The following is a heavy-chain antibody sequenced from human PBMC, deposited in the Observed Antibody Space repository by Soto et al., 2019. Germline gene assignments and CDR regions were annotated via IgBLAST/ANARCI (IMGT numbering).Heavy chain of an antibody. Sequence: ASVKVSCKASGYSFTGYYMHWVRQAPGQGLEWMGWINPNSGGTNYAQKFQGWVTMTRDTSISTAYMELNSLRAEDTAVYYCARGVFPFYGSGSYYPYFDYWGQGTLVTVSS. CDR1: GYSFTGYY. CDR3: ARGVFPFYGSGSYYPYFDY. J-gene: IGHJ4*02. V-gene: IGHV1-2*04. D-gene: IGHD3-10*01. CDR2: INPNSGGT.